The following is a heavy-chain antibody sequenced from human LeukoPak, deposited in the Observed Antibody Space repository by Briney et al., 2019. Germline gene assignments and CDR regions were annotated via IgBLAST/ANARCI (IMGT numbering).Heavy chain of an antibody. V-gene: IGHV1-69*01. J-gene: IGHJ4*02. Sequence: RRASVKVSCKASGGTFSSYAISWVRQAPGQGLEWMGGIIPIFGTANYAQKFQGRVTITADESTSTAYMELSSLRSEDTAVYYCARGPSRLISSSWPYYFDYWGQGTLVTVSS. CDR3: ARGPSRLISSSWPYYFDY. D-gene: IGHD6-13*01. CDR2: IIPIFGTA. CDR1: GGTFSSYA.